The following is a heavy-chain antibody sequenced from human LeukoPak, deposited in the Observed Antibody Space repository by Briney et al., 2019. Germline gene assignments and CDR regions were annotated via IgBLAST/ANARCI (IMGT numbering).Heavy chain of an antibody. CDR3: ASSVVPAAIDY. CDR1: GFTFSSYE. CDR2: ISSSGSTI. V-gene: IGHV3-48*03. Sequence: GGSLRLSCAASGFTFSSYEMNWVRQAPGKGLEWVSYISSSGSTIYYADSVKGRFTISRDNAKNSLYLQMNRLRAEDTAVYYCASSVVPAAIDYWGQGTLVTVSS. J-gene: IGHJ4*02. D-gene: IGHD2-2*01.